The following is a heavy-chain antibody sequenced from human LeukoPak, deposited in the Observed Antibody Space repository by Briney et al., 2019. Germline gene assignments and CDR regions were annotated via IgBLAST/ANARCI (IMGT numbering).Heavy chain of an antibody. V-gene: IGHV1-18*01. D-gene: IGHD2-2*02. CDR1: GYTFANFG. CDR2: ISVYNGNT. CDR3: ARTCSSSSCYMVH. Sequence: ASVKVSCKASGYTFANFGITWVRQAPGQGLKWRGWISVYNGNTNYAQNLQGRVTLTTDTSTSTAYMELRSLRSDDTALYYCARTCSSSSCYMVHWGQGTLVTVSS. J-gene: IGHJ4*02.